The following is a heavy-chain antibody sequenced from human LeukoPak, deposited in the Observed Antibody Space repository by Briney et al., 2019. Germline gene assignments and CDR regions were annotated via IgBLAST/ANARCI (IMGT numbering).Heavy chain of an antibody. CDR1: GVSISSYY. CDR2: IYYSGST. Sequence: SETLSLTCTVSGVSISSYYWSWIRQPPGKGLEWIGYIYYSGSTSYNPSLKSRVTISVDTSKNQFSLKLSSVTAADTAVYYCARQGGGFWYFDLWGRGTLVTVSS. V-gene: IGHV4-59*08. D-gene: IGHD6-25*01. J-gene: IGHJ2*01. CDR3: ARQGGGFWYFDL.